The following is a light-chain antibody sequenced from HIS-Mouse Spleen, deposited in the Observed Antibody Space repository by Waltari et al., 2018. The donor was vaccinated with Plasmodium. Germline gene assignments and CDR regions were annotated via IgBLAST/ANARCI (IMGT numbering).Light chain of an antibody. CDR3: QQSYSTWT. CDR2: AAS. V-gene: IGKV1-39*01. CDR1: QSISNY. Sequence: IQMTQSPSSLSASVGHSVTITCRASQSISNYLNWYQQKPGKAPKFLIYAASTLQSGVPSRFSGSGSGTDFTLTISSLQPEDFATYYCQQSYSTWTFGQGTKVEIK. J-gene: IGKJ1*01.